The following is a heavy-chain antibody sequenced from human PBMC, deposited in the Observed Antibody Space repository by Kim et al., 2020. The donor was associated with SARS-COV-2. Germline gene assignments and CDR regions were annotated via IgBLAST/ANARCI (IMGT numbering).Heavy chain of an antibody. V-gene: IGHV3-33*01. D-gene: IGHD2-21*02. Sequence: GGSLRLSCAASGFTFSTYGMHWVRQAPGNGLEWVAVIWFDGSHKYYADSVKGRFTISRDNSNNTLSLQVNSLRAEDTALYYCARALGWGHYSGVDVWGQGTTVTVSS. CDR3: ARALGWGHYSGVDV. CDR1: GFTFSTYG. J-gene: IGHJ6*02. CDR2: IWFDGSHK.